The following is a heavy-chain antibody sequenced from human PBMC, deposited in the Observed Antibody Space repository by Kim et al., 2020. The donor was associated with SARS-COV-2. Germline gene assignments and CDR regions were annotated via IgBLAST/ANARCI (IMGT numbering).Heavy chain of an antibody. V-gene: IGHV4-59*01. CDR3: AIAHEGYSSGWYVNY. D-gene: IGHD6-19*01. J-gene: IGHJ4*02. Sequence: NPSPKSRVTISVDTSKNQFSLKLSSVTAADTAVYYCAIAHEGYSSGWYVNYRGQGTLVTVSS.